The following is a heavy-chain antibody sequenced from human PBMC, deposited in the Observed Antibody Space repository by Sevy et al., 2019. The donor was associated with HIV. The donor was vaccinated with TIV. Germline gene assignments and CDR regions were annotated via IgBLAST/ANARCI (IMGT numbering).Heavy chain of an antibody. Sequence: GSLRLSCTVSGGSVSSDTYYWSWIRQPPGKGLECIGYIYYSGTTNYNPSLKSRVTISVDTSKNQFSLKLTSVTAADTALYYCARVGGLTDYGMDVWGQGTTVTVSS. J-gene: IGHJ6*02. CDR1: GGSVSSDTYY. D-gene: IGHD1-26*01. CDR3: ARVGGLTDYGMDV. V-gene: IGHV4-61*01. CDR2: IYYSGTT.